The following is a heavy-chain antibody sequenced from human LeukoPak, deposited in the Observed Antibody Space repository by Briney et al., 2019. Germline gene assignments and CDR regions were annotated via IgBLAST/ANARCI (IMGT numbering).Heavy chain of an antibody. Sequence: SETLSLTCTVSGGSISSSSYYWGWIRQPPGKGLEWIGSIYYSGSTYYNPSLKSRVTISVDTSKNQFSLKLSSVTAADTAVYYCARCPRGVAVADWFDPWGQGTLDTVSS. CDR2: IYYSGST. V-gene: IGHV4-39*01. D-gene: IGHD6-19*01. CDR3: ARCPRGVAVADWFDP. CDR1: GGSISSSSYY. J-gene: IGHJ5*02.